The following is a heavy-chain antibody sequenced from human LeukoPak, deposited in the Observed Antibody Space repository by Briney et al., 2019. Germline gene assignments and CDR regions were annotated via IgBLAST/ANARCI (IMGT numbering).Heavy chain of an antibody. CDR1: GFTFSNYT. J-gene: IGHJ6*03. Sequence: PGGSLRLSCAASGFTFSNYTMNWVRQAPGKGLVWVSSIGSSSRYIYYADSVQGRFSISRDNAKNSLYLQMNSLGAEDTAVYYCARGSPGVRRKYYYYMDVWGKGTTVTVSS. V-gene: IGHV3-21*01. D-gene: IGHD3-10*01. CDR2: IGSSSRYI. CDR3: ARGSPGVRRKYYYYMDV.